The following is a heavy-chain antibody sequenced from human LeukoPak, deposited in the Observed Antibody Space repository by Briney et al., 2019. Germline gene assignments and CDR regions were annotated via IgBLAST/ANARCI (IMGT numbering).Heavy chain of an antibody. CDR2: ISTSSTYI. V-gene: IGHV3-21*01. CDR1: GFTFSSYT. D-gene: IGHD6-13*01. J-gene: IGHJ4*02. CDR3: ATDPPGAAAGYFDY. Sequence: PGGSLRLSCAASGFTFSSYTMNWVRQGPGKGLEWVSSISTSSTYINYADSLKGRFTISRDNAEKSLYLQMNSLRDEDTAVYYCATDPPGAAAGYFDYWGQGTLVTVSS.